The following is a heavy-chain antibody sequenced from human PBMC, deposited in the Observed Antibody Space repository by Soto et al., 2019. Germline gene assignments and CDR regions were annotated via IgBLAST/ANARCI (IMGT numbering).Heavy chain of an antibody. CDR3: ARFVRSCSATTCSTRADV. Sequence: SETLSLTCTVSGGFVNSDTHSWSWIRQTPGKRLEWIGFIYSGGSTKHPSLMSRVTMSVDTSKNQFSLKLRSVIVADTAVYHCARFVRSCSATTCSTRADVWGQGITVTVSS. CDR1: GGFVNSDTHS. J-gene: IGHJ6*02. V-gene: IGHV4-61*01. CDR2: IYSGGST. D-gene: IGHD2-2*01.